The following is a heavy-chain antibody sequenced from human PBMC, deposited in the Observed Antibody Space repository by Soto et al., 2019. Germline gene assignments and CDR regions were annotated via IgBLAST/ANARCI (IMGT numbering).Heavy chain of an antibody. D-gene: IGHD4-17*01. CDR3: TRETRAYGGLADY. J-gene: IGHJ4*02. V-gene: IGHV1-69*01. CDR1: GGTFNNNL. CDR2: IIPLFGTP. Sequence: QVQLVQSGAEVKKPGSSVKVYCKVSGGTFNNNLINWVRQAPGQGLEWMGGIIPLFGTPNYAQKFQGRVTITADASTSTAYMELTSLTSHDTAVYYCTRETRAYGGLADYWGQGTLVTVSS.